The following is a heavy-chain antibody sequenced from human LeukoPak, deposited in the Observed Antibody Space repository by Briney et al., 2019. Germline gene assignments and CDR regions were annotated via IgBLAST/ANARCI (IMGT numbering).Heavy chain of an antibody. V-gene: IGHV4-59*12. Sequence: SKTLSLTCTVSGGSISSYYWSWIRQPPGKGLEWIGYIYYSGSTNYNPSLKSRVTISVDTSKNQFSLKLSSVTAADTAVYYCARGRITMVRGVTLGGYNWFDPWGQGTLVTVSS. CDR3: ARGRITMVRGVTLGGYNWFDP. D-gene: IGHD3-10*01. CDR1: GGSISSYY. J-gene: IGHJ5*02. CDR2: IYYSGST.